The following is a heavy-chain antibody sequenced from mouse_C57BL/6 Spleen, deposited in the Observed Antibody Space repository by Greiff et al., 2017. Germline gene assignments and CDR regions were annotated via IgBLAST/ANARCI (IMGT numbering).Heavy chain of an antibody. D-gene: IGHD2-3*01. Sequence: VQLQQSGAELVKPGASVKLSCKASGYTFTEYTIHWVKQRSGQGLEWIGWFYPGSGSIKYNEKFKDKATLTADKSSSTAYMEISRLTSEDSAVYFCARHEEVGGGWLPSYFGFRGQGTTLTVCS. CDR1: GYTFTEYT. CDR2: FYPGSGSI. J-gene: IGHJ2*01. V-gene: IGHV1-62-2*01. CDR3: ARHEEVGGGWLPSYFGF.